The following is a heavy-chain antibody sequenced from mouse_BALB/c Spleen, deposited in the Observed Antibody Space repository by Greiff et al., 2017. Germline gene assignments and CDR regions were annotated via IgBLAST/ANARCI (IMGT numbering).Heavy chain of an antibody. CDR3: SAITTTGGLDY. Sequence: VQLQQSGAELVRSGASVKLSCTASGFNIKDYYMHWVKQRPEQGLEWIGWIDPENGDTEYAPKFQGKATMTADTSSNTAYLQLSSLTSEDTAVYYCSAITTTGGLDYWGQGTTLTVSS. V-gene: IGHV14-4*02. CDR1: GFNIKDYY. D-gene: IGHD2-4*01. CDR2: IDPENGDT. J-gene: IGHJ2*01.